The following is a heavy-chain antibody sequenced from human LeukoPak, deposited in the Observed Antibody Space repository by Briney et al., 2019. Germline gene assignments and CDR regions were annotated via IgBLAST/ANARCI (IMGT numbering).Heavy chain of an antibody. V-gene: IGHV3-48*03. Sequence: GGSLRLSCAASGFTFSSYEMIWVRQAPGKGLEWVSHISSSGSIIYYADSVKGRFTISRDNAKNSLYLQMNSLRAEDTAVYYCARRNSYYYYLDVWGKRTTVTISS. CDR2: ISSSGSII. CDR3: ARRNSYYYYLDV. J-gene: IGHJ6*03. CDR1: GFTFSSYE.